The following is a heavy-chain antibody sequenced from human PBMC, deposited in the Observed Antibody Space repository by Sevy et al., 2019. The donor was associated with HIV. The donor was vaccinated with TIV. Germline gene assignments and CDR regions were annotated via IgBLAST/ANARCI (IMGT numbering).Heavy chain of an antibody. Sequence: SETLSLTCTVSGGSISNYYWNWIRQPPGKGLEWIGYIYYSGTTNYNPSLKTRVTISVDTSNNQFSLKVTSVTAGDSSYSGALNTNPSIRSRVTTSGYTSKNQSSLNVTSVTAADTAVYYCARGIYGYGYWREFDSWGQGTLVTVSS. V-gene: IGHV4-59*01. J-gene: IGHJ4*02. D-gene: IGHD5-18*01. CDR3: LNTNPSIRSRVTTSGYTSKNQSSLNVTSVTAADTAVYYCARGIYGYGYWREFDS. CDR1: GGSISNYY. CDR2: IYYSGTT.